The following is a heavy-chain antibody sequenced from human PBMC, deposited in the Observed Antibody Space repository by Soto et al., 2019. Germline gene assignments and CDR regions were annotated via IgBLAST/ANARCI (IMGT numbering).Heavy chain of an antibody. J-gene: IGHJ4*02. CDR3: ARGKRNRLYYFDY. Sequence: SETLSLTCAVYGGSFSGYYWSWIRQPPGKGLEWIGEINHSGSTNYNPSLKSRVTISADTSKNQFSLKLSSVTAADTAVYYCARGKRNRLYYFDYWGQGTLVTVSS. CDR1: GGSFSGYY. V-gene: IGHV4-34*01. CDR2: INHSGST.